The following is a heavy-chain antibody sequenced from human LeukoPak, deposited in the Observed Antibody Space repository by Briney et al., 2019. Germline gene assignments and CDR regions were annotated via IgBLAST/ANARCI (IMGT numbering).Heavy chain of an antibody. CDR3: ATLLYYYYGMDV. CDR1: RYTFTSYD. Sequence: ASVKVSCKASRYTFTSYDINWVRQATGQGLEWMGWMNPNSGNTGYAQKFQGRVTMTRNTSISTAYMELSSLRSEDTAVYYCATLLYYYYGMDVWGQGTTVTVSS. V-gene: IGHV1-8*01. CDR2: MNPNSGNT. J-gene: IGHJ6*02. D-gene: IGHD2-15*01.